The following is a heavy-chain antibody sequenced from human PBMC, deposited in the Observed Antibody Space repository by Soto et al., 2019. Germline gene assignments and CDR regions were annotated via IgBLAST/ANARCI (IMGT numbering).Heavy chain of an antibody. CDR1: GFTFSSYA. CDR3: ANRGSWSPLVFSYFDY. J-gene: IGHJ4*02. Sequence: EVQLLESGGGLVQPGGSLRLSCAASGFTFSSYAMSWVRQAPGKGLEWVSAISGSGGSTYYADSVKGRFTISRDNSKNTLYLQMNSLRAEDTAVYYCANRGSWSPLVFSYFDYWGQGTLVTVSS. D-gene: IGHD6-13*01. V-gene: IGHV3-23*01. CDR2: ISGSGGST.